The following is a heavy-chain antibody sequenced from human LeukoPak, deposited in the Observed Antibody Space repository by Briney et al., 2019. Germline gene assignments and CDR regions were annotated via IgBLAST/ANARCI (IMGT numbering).Heavy chain of an antibody. CDR2: MYYSGST. Sequence: SETLSLTCTVSGGSISSSSYYWGWIRQPPGKGLEWIRSMYYSGSTYYNPSLKSRVTISVDTSKDQFSLNLSSVTAADTAVYYCARLYYDSSGYYQICYFDYWGQGTLVTVSS. J-gene: IGHJ4*02. CDR1: GGSISSSSYY. D-gene: IGHD3-22*01. V-gene: IGHV4-39*01. CDR3: ARLYYDSSGYYQICYFDY.